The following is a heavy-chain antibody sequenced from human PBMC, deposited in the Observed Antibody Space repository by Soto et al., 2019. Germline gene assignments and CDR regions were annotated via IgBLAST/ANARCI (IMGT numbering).Heavy chain of an antibody. V-gene: IGHV3-48*02. J-gene: IGHJ4*02. CDR3: ARYGGFDYPLDS. D-gene: IGHD2-15*01. CDR2: ITISSSSI. CDR1: GFSFSSYN. Sequence: GGSLRLSCTGSGFSFSSYNMQWVRQAPGKGLEWLSYITISSSSIYYADSVKGRFTISRDNAKNSLYLQMNSLTDEDTAMYYCARYGGFDYPLDSWGQGTLVTVSS.